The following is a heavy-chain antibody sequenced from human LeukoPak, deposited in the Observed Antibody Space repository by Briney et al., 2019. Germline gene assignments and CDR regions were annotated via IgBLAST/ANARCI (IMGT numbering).Heavy chain of an antibody. Sequence: PGGSLRLSCAASGFTVSSNYMSWVRQAPGKGLEWVSVIYSGGSTYYADSVKGRFTISRDNSKNTLYLQMNSLRAEDTAVYYCAGSSSWFRRGTDYWGQGTLVTVSS. CDR2: IYSGGST. V-gene: IGHV3-53*01. CDR1: GFTVSSNY. J-gene: IGHJ4*02. D-gene: IGHD6-13*01. CDR3: AGSSSWFRRGTDY.